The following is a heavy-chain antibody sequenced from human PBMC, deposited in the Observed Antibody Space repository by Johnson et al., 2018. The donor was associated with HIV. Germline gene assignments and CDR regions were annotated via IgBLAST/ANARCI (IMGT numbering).Heavy chain of an antibody. J-gene: IGHJ3*02. V-gene: IGHV3-30-3*01. Sequence: QVQLVESGGGVVQPGRSLRLSCAASGFTFSSYAMHWVRQAPGKGLEWVAVISYDGSNKYYADSVKGRFTISRDTSKNTLYPQMNSLRAEDTAVYYCARDGGIGSTREDAFDIWGQGTMVIVSS. CDR2: ISYDGSNK. D-gene: IGHD2-2*01. CDR3: ARDGGIGSTREDAFDI. CDR1: GFTFSSYA.